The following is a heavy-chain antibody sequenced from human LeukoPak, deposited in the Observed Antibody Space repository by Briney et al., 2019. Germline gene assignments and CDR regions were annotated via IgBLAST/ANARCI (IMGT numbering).Heavy chain of an antibody. D-gene: IGHD6-19*01. Sequence: GGSLRLSCAASGFTFSNAWMSWVRQAPGKGLEWVANIKQDGSEKYSVDSVKGRFTISRDNAKNSLYLQMNSLRAEDTAVYYCARNQWLDFDAFDIWGQGTMVTVSS. CDR1: GFTFSNAW. CDR3: ARNQWLDFDAFDI. V-gene: IGHV3-7*01. J-gene: IGHJ3*02. CDR2: IKQDGSEK.